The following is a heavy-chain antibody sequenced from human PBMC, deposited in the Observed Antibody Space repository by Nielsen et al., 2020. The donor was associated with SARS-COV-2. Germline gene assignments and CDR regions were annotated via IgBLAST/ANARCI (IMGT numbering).Heavy chain of an antibody. CDR1: GFTFDDYA. CDR3: AKADSSGSDYYYYGIDV. V-gene: IGHV3-9*01. D-gene: IGHD3-22*01. CDR2: ISWNSGNI. Sequence: LSLTCAASGFTFDDYAMHWVRQAPGKGLEWVSGISWNSGNIGYADSVKGRFTISRDNAKNALYLQMNSLRAEDTALYYCAKADSSGSDYYYYGIDVWGQGTTVTVSS. J-gene: IGHJ6*02.